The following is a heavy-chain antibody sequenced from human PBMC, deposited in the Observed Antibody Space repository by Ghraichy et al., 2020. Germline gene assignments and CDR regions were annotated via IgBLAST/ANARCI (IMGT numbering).Heavy chain of an antibody. CDR3: ARVGSTASYNLDV. CDR2: IFYSGRT. J-gene: IGHJ4*02. Sequence: SETLSLTCTVSGFSVSTGGFVWAWVRQHPGKGLEWVGNIFYSGRTFSFHNPSLKSRLTLSVDTSKNQFSLKLDSVTAADTAVYYCARVGSTASYNLDVWGQGSLVKVSS. CDR1: GFSVSTGGFV. V-gene: IGHV4-31*03. D-gene: IGHD1-1*01.